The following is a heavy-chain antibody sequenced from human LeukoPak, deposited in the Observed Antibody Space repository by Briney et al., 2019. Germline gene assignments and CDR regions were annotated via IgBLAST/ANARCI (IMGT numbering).Heavy chain of an antibody. V-gene: IGHV4-61*05. J-gene: IGHJ4*02. CDR3: AVLYDSSGRVDY. D-gene: IGHD3-22*01. CDR1: GGSISSSSYY. CDR2: IYYSGST. Sequence: SETLSLTCTVSGGSISSSSYYWGWIRQPPGKGLEWIGYIYYSGSTNYNPSLKSRVTISVDTSKNQFSLKLSSVTAADTAVYYCAVLYDSSGRVDYWGQGTLVTVSS.